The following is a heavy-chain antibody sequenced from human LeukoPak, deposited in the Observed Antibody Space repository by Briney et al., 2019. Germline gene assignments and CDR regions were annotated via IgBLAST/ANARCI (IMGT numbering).Heavy chain of an antibody. Sequence: GGSLRLSCAASGFTFSNYAMNWVRQAPGKGLEWVSVISGSGGSTYYADSVKGRFTISRDNSKNTLYLQMNSLRAEDTAVYYCAKGTGGTLYYYYYMDVWGKGTTVTVSS. V-gene: IGHV3-23*01. D-gene: IGHD1-14*01. CDR1: GFTFSNYA. J-gene: IGHJ6*03. CDR3: AKGTGGTLYYYYYMDV. CDR2: ISGSGGST.